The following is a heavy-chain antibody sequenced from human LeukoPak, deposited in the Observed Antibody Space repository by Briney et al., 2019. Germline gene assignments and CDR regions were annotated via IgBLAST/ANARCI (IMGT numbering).Heavy chain of an antibody. Sequence: PSETLSLTCTVSGGPISSYYWSWIRQPAGKGLEWIGRIYASGNTNYNPSLKSRVTMSVDTSKNQFSLKLSSVTAADTAVYYCARGPMGATHWFDPWGQGTLVTVSS. V-gene: IGHV4-4*07. J-gene: IGHJ5*02. D-gene: IGHD1-26*01. CDR3: ARGPMGATHWFDP. CDR2: IYASGNT. CDR1: GGPISSYY.